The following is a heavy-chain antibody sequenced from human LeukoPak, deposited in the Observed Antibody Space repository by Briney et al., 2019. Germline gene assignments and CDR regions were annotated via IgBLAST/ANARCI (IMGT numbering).Heavy chain of an antibody. V-gene: IGHV3-11*04. CDR3: ARDRYSGSYPIDY. D-gene: IGHD1-26*01. CDR1: GFTFSDYY. J-gene: IGHJ4*02. Sequence: GGSLRLSCAVSGFTFSDYYMSWIRQAPGKGLEWVSSISSSGSTIYYADSVKGRFTISRDNAKNSLYLQMNSLRAEDTAVYYCARDRYSGSYPIDYWGQGTLVTVSS. CDR2: ISSSGSTI.